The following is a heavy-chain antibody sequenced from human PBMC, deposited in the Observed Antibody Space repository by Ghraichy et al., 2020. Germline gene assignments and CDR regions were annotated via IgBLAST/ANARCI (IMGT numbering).Heavy chain of an antibody. CDR3: AAGIHSGYDWGPDSDAFDI. J-gene: IGHJ3*02. CDR1: GGSISSSSYY. V-gene: IGHV4-39*01. CDR2: IYYSGST. D-gene: IGHD5-12*01. Sequence: SQTLSLTCTVSGGSISSSSYYWGWIRQPPGKGLEWIGSIYYSGSTYYNPSLKSRVTISVDTSKNQFSLKLSSVTAADTAVYYCAAGIHSGYDWGPDSDAFDIWGQGTMVTVSS.